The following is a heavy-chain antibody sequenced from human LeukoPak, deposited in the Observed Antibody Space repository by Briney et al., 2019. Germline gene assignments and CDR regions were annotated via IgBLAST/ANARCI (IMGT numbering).Heavy chain of an antibody. CDR2: IQYDGSDK. CDR3: AKDFGGYDTYFDF. V-gene: IGHV3-30*02. CDR1: GFTFGSYG. D-gene: IGHD5-12*01. J-gene: IGHJ4*02. Sequence: GGSLRLSCAASGFTFGSYGMHWVRQAPGKGLEWVAFIQYDGSDKYYADSVKGRFTISRDNSKNTLYLQMSSLRAEDTAVYCCAKDFGGYDTYFDFWGQGTLVTVSS.